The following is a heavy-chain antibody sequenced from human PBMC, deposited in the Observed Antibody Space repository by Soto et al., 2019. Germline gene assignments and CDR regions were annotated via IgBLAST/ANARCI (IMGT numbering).Heavy chain of an antibody. Sequence: QVQLVQSGAEVKKPGASVKVSCKASGYTVTSYYMHWVRQAPGQGLEWMGWINPDSGVTYYPHKFQDRVTMTRDTSISTAYMELSRLRSDDTALYYCARDRGVRDVWGQGTTVIVSS. V-gene: IGHV1-2*02. CDR2: INPDSGVT. CDR1: GYTVTSYY. J-gene: IGHJ6*02. CDR3: ARDRGVRDV. D-gene: IGHD2-8*01.